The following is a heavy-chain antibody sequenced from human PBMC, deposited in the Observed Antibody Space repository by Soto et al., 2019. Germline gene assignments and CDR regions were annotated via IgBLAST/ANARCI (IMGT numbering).Heavy chain of an antibody. Sequence: QLQLEQYGAEVKKPGSSVKVSCKASGGTLSDHGVAWLRQAPGQGLEWMGGTIPVFNTAKYAQKFQGRVTVTADKFTNIAYMELSSLRSEDTAFYFCARGVYGSGNYYTGPSAFDIWGQGTMVIVSS. J-gene: IGHJ3*02. CDR2: TIPVFNTA. CDR1: GGTLSDHG. V-gene: IGHV1-69*06. D-gene: IGHD3-10*01. CDR3: ARGVYGSGNYYTGPSAFDI.